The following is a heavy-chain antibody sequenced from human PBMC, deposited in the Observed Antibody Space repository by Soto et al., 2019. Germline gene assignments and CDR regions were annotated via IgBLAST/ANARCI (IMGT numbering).Heavy chain of an antibody. V-gene: IGHV1-46*01. Sequence: WDSVKVSCKASGYTFTSYYMHWVRQAPGQGLEWMGIINPSGGSTSYAQKFQGRVTMTRDTSTSTVYMELSSLRSEDTAVYYCALDLRPVAGSNDFWGQATLVSVS. CDR2: INPSGGST. CDR3: ALDLRPVAGSNDF. J-gene: IGHJ4*02. CDR1: GYTFTSYY. D-gene: IGHD6-13*01.